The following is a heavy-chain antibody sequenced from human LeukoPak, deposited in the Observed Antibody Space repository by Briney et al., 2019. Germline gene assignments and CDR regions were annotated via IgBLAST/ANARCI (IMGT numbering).Heavy chain of an antibody. D-gene: IGHD4-11*01. J-gene: IGHJ5*01. CDR1: GFTFSSYA. CDR2: ISGSGGST. CDR3: VKKGNSWSPRFDS. Sequence: GGSLRLSCAASGFTFSSYAMSWVRQAPGKGLEWVSAISGSGGSTFYADSVRGRFTISRDNSDNRLYLQMNSLRVEDTAVYFCVKKGNSWSPRFDSWGQGTLVTVSS. V-gene: IGHV3-23*01.